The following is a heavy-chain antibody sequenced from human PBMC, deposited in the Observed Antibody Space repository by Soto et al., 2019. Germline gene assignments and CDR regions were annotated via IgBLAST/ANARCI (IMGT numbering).Heavy chain of an antibody. Sequence: QVQLVQSGAEVKKPGSSVKVSCKASGGTFSSYAISWVRQAPGQGLEWMGGIIPIFGTANYAQKFQGRVTITADKSTSTAYMELSSLRSEDTAVYYCANDYGDYAGTYYYGMDVWGQGTTVTVSS. CDR1: GGTFSSYA. D-gene: IGHD4-17*01. CDR3: ANDYGDYAGTYYYGMDV. J-gene: IGHJ6*02. V-gene: IGHV1-69*06. CDR2: IIPIFGTA.